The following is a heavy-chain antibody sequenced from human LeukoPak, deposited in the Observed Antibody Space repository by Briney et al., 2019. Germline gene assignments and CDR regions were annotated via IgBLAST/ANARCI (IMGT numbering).Heavy chain of an antibody. Sequence: GGSLRLSCAASGFIFSNYAIYWVRQAPGKGLEWVSATTGSGGSTFYADSVKGRFTISKDNSRNSLHLQMNSLRAKDTAVYFCARAKGDDDGASPASYWGQGSLVAVSS. V-gene: IGHV3-23*01. J-gene: IGHJ4*02. CDR2: TTGSGGST. D-gene: IGHD4-17*01. CDR3: ARAKGDDDGASPASY. CDR1: GFIFSNYA.